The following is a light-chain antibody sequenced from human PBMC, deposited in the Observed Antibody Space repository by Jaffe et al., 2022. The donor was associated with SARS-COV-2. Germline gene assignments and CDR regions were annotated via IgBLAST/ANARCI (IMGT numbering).Light chain of an antibody. CDR3: QVWDGSTDPIVA. CDR1: NIASKS. J-gene: IGLJ2*01. CDR2: DDI. Sequence: SYVLTQPPSVSVAPGQTATITCGGDNIASKSLQWYQQKPGQAPVLVVYDDIDRPSGIPERFSGSNSGNTATLTISRVEGGDEADYYCQVWDGSTDPIVAFGGGTKLTVL. V-gene: IGLV3-21*02.